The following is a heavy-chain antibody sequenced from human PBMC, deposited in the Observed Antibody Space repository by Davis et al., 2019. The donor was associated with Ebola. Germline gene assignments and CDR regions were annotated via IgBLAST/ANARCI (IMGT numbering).Heavy chain of an antibody. D-gene: IGHD1-1*01. Sequence: GESLKISCAASGFTFSSYSMNWVRQAPGKGLEWVSYISSSSSYIYYADSVKGRFTISRDNAKNSLYLQMNSLRAEDTAVYYCARDRAGTSQRDYWGQGTLVTVSS. CDR2: ISSSSSYI. J-gene: IGHJ4*02. V-gene: IGHV3-21*05. CDR3: ARDRAGTSQRDY. CDR1: GFTFSSYS.